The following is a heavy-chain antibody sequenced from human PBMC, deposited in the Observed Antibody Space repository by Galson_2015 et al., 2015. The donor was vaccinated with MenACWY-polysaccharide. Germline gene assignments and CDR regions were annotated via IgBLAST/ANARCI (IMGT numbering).Heavy chain of an antibody. CDR2: ISGRGGST. CDR1: GFTFSSYG. J-gene: IGHJ3*02. Sequence: RLSCAASGFTFSSYGMSWVRQAPGKGLEWVSGISGRGGSTYYADSVKGRFTISRDNSKNTLYLQMNSLRADDTAVYYCAKERTTVDIWGQGTMVTVSS. CDR3: AKERTTVDI. V-gene: IGHV3-23*01. D-gene: IGHD4-17*01.